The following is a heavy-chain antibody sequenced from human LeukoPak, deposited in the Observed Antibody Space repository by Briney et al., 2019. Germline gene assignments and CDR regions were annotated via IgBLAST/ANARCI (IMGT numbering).Heavy chain of an antibody. CDR1: GFTFNTYT. D-gene: IGHD3-10*01. CDR2: ISSGTSYI. J-gene: IGHJ4*02. CDR3: ARDVGYFGSGSYPDYFDY. Sequence: GGSLRLSCAASGFTFNTYTMNWVRQAPGKGLEWVSSISSGTSYIYYADSVKGRFTIFRDNAKSSLYLQMNSLRAEDTAVYYCARDVGYFGSGSYPDYFDYWGQGILVTVSS. V-gene: IGHV3-21*01.